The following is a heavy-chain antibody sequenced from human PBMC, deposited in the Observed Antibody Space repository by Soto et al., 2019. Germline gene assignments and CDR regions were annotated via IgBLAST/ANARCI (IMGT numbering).Heavy chain of an antibody. Sequence: SLRLSCTASGFTFGDYAMSWFRQAPGKGLEWVGFIRSKAYGGTTEYAASVKGRFTISRDDSKSIAYLQMNSLKTEDTAVYYCSTRYYDFWSGFLDFAFDIWGQGTMVTVSS. CDR3: STRYYDFWSGFLDFAFDI. D-gene: IGHD3-3*01. J-gene: IGHJ3*02. CDR2: IRSKAYGGTT. V-gene: IGHV3-49*03. CDR1: GFTFGDYA.